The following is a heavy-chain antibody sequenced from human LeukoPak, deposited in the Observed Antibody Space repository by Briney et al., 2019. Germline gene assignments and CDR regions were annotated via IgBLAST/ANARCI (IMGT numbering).Heavy chain of an antibody. CDR2: ISSSGSYI. CDR1: GFTFSSYT. V-gene: IGHV3-21*01. J-gene: IGHJ4*02. CDR3: ARDRGSRRYNNGYSEY. Sequence: SGGSRRLSCAASGFTFSSYTINWVSQAPGKGLEWVSSISSSGSYIYYADSVKGRFTVSRDNAKNSLYLQMKSLRAEDTAVYYCARDRGSRRYNNGYSEYWGQGTLVTVSS. D-gene: IGHD5-18*01.